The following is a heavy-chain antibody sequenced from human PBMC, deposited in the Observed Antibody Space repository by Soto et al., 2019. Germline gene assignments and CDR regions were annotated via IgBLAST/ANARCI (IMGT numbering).Heavy chain of an antibody. J-gene: IGHJ6*03. D-gene: IGHD3-10*01. CDR1: GYTFTGYY. CDR3: ARAKDRITMVRGVTQYYMDV. CDR2: INPNSGGT. Sequence: ASVKVSCKASGYTFTGYYMHWVRQAPGQGLEWMGWINPNSGGTNYAQKFQGWVTMTRDTSISTAYMELSRLRSDDTAVYYCARAKDRITMVRGVTQYYMDVWGKGTTVTVSS. V-gene: IGHV1-2*04.